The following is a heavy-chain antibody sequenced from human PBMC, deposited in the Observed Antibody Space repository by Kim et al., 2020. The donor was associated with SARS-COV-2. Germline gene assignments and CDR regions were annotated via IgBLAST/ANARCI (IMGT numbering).Heavy chain of an antibody. J-gene: IGHJ5*02. CDR1: GGSFSGYY. CDR2: INHSGST. V-gene: IGHV4-34*01. Sequence: SETLSLTCAVYGGSFSGYYWSWICKPPGKGLEWIGEINHSGSTNYNPSLKSRVTISVDTSKNQFSLKLSSVTAADTAVYYCARGPVYWGSSYSTIKRAWFDPWGQGTLVTVSS. CDR3: ARGPVYWGSSYSTIKRAWFDP. D-gene: IGHD3-16*01.